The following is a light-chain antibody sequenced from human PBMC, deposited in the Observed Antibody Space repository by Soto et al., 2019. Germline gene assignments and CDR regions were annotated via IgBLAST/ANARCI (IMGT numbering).Light chain of an antibody. CDR1: SSDVGGYNY. CDR3: SSYTSTSTYV. J-gene: IGLJ1*01. CDR2: HVS. V-gene: IGLV2-14*01. Sequence: QSVLTQPASVSGSPGQSITISCTGTSSDVGGYNYVSWYQQYPGKAPKLMIYHVSNRPSGVSNRFSGSKSGNSASLTISGLQPDDEADYCCSSYTSTSTYVFGTGTKVTVL.